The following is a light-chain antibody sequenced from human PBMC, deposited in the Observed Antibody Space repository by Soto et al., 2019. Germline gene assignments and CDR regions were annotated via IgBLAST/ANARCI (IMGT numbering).Light chain of an antibody. Sequence: EIVLTQSPGTLSLSPGERATLSCRASQSVSSNNLAWYQQKPGQAPRLLIYAASSRATGIPDRFSGSGSGTDFTLTISRLEPEDFAVYYCQQYGSSFGAFGPVTTVDIK. V-gene: IGKV3-20*01. CDR3: QQYGSSFGA. J-gene: IGKJ3*01. CDR2: AAS. CDR1: QSVSSNN.